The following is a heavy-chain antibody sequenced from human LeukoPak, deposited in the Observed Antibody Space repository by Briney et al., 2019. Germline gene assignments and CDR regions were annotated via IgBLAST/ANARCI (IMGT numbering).Heavy chain of an antibody. J-gene: IGHJ4*02. CDR2: ISGSGGST. D-gene: IGHD6-13*01. Sequence: GGTLRLSCAASGFTFSSYGMSWVRQAPGKGLEWVSAISGSGGSTYYADSVKGRFTISRDNSKNTLYLQMNSLRAEDTAVYYCAKAGQQLGFDYWGQGTLVTISS. CDR3: AKAGQQLGFDY. V-gene: IGHV3-23*01. CDR1: GFTFSSYG.